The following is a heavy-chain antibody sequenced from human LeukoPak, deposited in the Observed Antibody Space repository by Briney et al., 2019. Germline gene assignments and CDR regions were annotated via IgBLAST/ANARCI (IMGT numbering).Heavy chain of an antibody. V-gene: IGHV3-43*02. CDR1: GFTFDDYA. D-gene: IGHD4-17*01. Sequence: GGSLRLSFPASGFTFDDYAMHWVRQAPGKGLEWVSLISGDGGSTYYADSVKGRFTISRDNSKNSLYLQMNSLRTEDNALYYCAKDISGDDASVFDYWGQGTLVTVSS. J-gene: IGHJ4*02. CDR2: ISGDGGST. CDR3: AKDISGDDASVFDY.